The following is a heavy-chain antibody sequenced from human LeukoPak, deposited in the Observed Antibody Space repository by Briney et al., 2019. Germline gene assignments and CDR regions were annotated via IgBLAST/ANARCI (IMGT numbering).Heavy chain of an antibody. V-gene: IGHV4-39*07. CDR1: GDSISSSPYY. Sequence: SETLSLTCTVSGDSISSSPYYWGWIRQPPGKGLEWIGCIYYTGSTYYNPSLKSRVTISVDTSKKQFSLKLSSVTAAGTAVYYCARARIVATIHNWFDPWGQGTLVTVSS. CDR2: IYYTGST. CDR3: ARARIVATIHNWFDP. D-gene: IGHD5-12*01. J-gene: IGHJ5*02.